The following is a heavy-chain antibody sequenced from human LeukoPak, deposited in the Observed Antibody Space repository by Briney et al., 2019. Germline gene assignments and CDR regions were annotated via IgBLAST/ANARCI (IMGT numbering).Heavy chain of an antibody. Sequence: ASVKVSCKVSGYTLTELPMHWVRQAPGKGLEWMGGFDPEDGETIYAQKFQGRVTMTEDTSTDTAYMELSSLRSEDTAVYYCATNYGSGPLGWFDPWGQGTLVTVSS. CDR3: ATNYGSGPLGWFDP. CDR1: GYTLTELP. D-gene: IGHD3-10*01. V-gene: IGHV1-24*01. CDR2: FDPEDGET. J-gene: IGHJ5*02.